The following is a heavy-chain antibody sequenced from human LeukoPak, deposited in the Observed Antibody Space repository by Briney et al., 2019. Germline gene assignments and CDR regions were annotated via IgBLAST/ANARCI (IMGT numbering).Heavy chain of an antibody. CDR2: INAGNGNT. D-gene: IGHD4/OR15-4a*01. CDR1: GYTFTSYA. Sequence: ASVKVSCKASGYTFTSYAMHWVRQAPGQRLEWMGWINAGNGNTKYSQEFQGRVTITRDTSASTAYMELSSLRSEDMAVYYCARAMALTVYYFDYWGQGTLVTVSS. CDR3: ARAMALTVYYFDY. J-gene: IGHJ4*02. V-gene: IGHV1-3*03.